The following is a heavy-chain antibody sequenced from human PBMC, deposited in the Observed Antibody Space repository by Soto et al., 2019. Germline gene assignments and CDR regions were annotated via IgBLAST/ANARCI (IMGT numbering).Heavy chain of an antibody. CDR3: ARHGTGITIFGVVSYFDY. J-gene: IGHJ4*02. D-gene: IGHD3-3*01. Sequence: QVQLQESGPGLVKPSETLSLTCTVSGGSISSYYWSWIRQPPGKGLEWIGYIYYSGSTNYNPSLKSRVTISVDTSKNQFSLKLSSVTDADTAVYYCARHGTGITIFGVVSYFDYWGQGTLVTVSS. CDR2: IYYSGST. V-gene: IGHV4-59*08. CDR1: GGSISSYY.